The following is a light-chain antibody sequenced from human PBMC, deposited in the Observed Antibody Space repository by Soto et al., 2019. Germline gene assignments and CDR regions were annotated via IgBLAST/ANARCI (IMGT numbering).Light chain of an antibody. CDR2: HAS. V-gene: IGKV1-5*01. J-gene: IGKJ1*01. CDR3: QQYSTLWT. Sequence: DIQMTQSPSTLSASVGERVTIPCRASQNINTDLAWYQQKPGKVPNLLIYHASSLVTGVPSRFSGSGSGTEFTLTISSLQPDDFAAYYCQQYSTLWTFGQGTKVDIK. CDR1: QNINTD.